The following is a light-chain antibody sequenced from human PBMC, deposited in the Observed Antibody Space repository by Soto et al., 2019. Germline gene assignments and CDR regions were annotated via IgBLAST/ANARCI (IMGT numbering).Light chain of an antibody. J-gene: IGKJ4*01. CDR1: HSVSNY. CDR2: DAS. Sequence: EIVLTQSPATLSLSPGERATLSCRASHSVSNYLAWYQQKPGQAPRLLIYDASNRATGIPARFSGSGSGTDFTLSISSLEPEDFAVYHCQQGSNWPLTFGGGTKVEI. CDR3: QQGSNWPLT. V-gene: IGKV3-11*01.